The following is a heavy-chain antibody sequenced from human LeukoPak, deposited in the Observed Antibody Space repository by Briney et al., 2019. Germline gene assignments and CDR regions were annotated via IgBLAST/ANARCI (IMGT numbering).Heavy chain of an antibody. J-gene: IGHJ4*02. CDR3: ARARGYCSGGSCYSDH. CDR2: ISVYSGNA. V-gene: IGHV1-18*01. Sequence: ASVKVSCKASGYTFTSYGMSWVRQAPGQGLEWMGWISVYSGNADYAQKPQGRVTMTTDTSTSTVYMELRGLTSDDTAVYYCARARGYCSGGSCYSDHWGQGTLVTVSS. D-gene: IGHD2-15*01. CDR1: GYTFTSYG.